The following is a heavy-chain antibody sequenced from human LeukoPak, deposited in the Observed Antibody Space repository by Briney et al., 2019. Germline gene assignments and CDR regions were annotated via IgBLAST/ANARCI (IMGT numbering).Heavy chain of an antibody. D-gene: IGHD6-13*01. CDR1: GYSFTSYW. J-gene: IGHJ3*02. V-gene: IGHV5-51*01. CDR2: IYPGDSDT. Sequence: GESLKISCKGSGYSFTSYWIGWVRQMPGKGLEWIGIIYPGDSDTRYSPSFQGQVTISADKSISTAYLQWSSLKASDTAMYYCASARFIAAANDAFDIWGQGTMVTVSS. CDR3: ASARFIAAANDAFDI.